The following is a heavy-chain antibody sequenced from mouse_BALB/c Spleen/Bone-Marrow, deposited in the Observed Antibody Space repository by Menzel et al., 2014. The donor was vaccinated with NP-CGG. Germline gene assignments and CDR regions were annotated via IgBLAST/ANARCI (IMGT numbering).Heavy chain of an antibody. Sequence: AAAVDFSRYWMSWVRQAPGKGLEWIGEINPDSSTINYTPSLKDKFIISRDNAKNTLYLQMSKVRSEDTALYYCARLGYYGTFAYWGQGTLVTVSA. CDR1: AVDFSRYW. J-gene: IGHJ3*01. V-gene: IGHV4-1*02. CDR2: INPDSSTI. CDR3: ARLGYYGTFAY. D-gene: IGHD1-1*01.